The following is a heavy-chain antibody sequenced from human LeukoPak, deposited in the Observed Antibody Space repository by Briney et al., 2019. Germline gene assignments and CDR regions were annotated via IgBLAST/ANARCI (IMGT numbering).Heavy chain of an antibody. D-gene: IGHD5-18*01. V-gene: IGHV3-23*01. CDR2: VSGSGGST. J-gene: IGHJ4*02. Sequence: AGSLRLSCAASAFTFRPYAMIWVRQAPGKGLEWVSTVSGSGGSTYNAASVKGRFTISRDNSNTTLYLEMNSLRAEDTAVYYCAKGAAPRGYTYVANWGQGTLVTVSS. CDR1: AFTFRPYA. CDR3: AKGAAPRGYTYVAN.